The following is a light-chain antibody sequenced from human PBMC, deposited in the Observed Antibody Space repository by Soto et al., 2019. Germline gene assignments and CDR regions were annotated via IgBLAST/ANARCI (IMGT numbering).Light chain of an antibody. CDR3: QQYNNWPPRT. J-gene: IGKJ2*01. CDR1: QSVSSN. Sequence: EIVMTQSPATLSVSPGERATLSCRASQSVSSNLAWYQQKPDQAPRLLIYGTSTRATGMPARFSGSGSGTEFTLTISSLQSEDFAVYYCQQYNNWPPRTFGQGTKLEIK. V-gene: IGKV3-15*01. CDR2: GTS.